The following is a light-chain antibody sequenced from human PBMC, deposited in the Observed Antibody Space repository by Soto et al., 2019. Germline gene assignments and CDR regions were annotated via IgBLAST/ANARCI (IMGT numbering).Light chain of an antibody. J-gene: IGKJ1*01. CDR2: AAS. CDR3: LQHGVPLWT. CDR1: QSVTANY. Sequence: EIALTQSPVTLSLSPGERATLSCRASQSVTANYLAWYQQRPGQAPRLLIYAASIGATGVPDRFSGSGSGTDFTLTISRLEPEEFAVYYCLQHGVPLWTFGQGTTVEIK. V-gene: IGKV3-20*01.